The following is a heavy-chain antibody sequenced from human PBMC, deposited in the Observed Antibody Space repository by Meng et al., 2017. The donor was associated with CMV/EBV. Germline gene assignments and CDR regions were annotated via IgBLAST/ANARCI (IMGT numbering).Heavy chain of an antibody. CDR3: ARGSYQLSLGY. V-gene: IGHV4-34*01. CDR2: INHSGST. CDR1: GGSFSGYY. Sequence: GSLRLSCAVYGGSFSGYYWSWIRQPPGKGLEWIGEINHSGSTNYNPSLKSRVTISVDTSKKQFSLKLSAVTAADTAVYYCARGSYQLSLGYWGQGTLVTVSS. D-gene: IGHD2-2*01. J-gene: IGHJ4*02.